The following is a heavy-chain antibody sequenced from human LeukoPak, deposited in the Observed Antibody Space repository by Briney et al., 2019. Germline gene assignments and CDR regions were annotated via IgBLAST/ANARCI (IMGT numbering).Heavy chain of an antibody. Sequence: GGSLRLSCAASGFTFSSYAMSWVRQAPGKGLEWVSAISGSGGSTYYADSVKGRFTISRDNSKNTLYLQMNSLRAEDTAVYYCAKDRVSYDFWSGYLSDYWGRGTLVTVSS. D-gene: IGHD3-3*01. V-gene: IGHV3-23*01. CDR3: AKDRVSYDFWSGYLSDY. J-gene: IGHJ4*02. CDR1: GFTFSSYA. CDR2: ISGSGGST.